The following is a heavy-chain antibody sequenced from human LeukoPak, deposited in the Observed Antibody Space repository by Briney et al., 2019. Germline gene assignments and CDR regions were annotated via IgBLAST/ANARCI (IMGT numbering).Heavy chain of an antibody. CDR1: GFTFGDYV. CDR3: TRESALLWFGETH. CDR2: IRSKAYGGTT. Sequence: GGSLRLSCTTSGFTFGDYVMNWFRQAPGKGREWVGFIRSKAYGGTTQYAASVKGRFTISRDDSKSIAYLQMNSLKTEDTAVYYCTRESALLWFGETHWGQGTLVTVSS. J-gene: IGHJ4*02. V-gene: IGHV3-49*03. D-gene: IGHD3-10*01.